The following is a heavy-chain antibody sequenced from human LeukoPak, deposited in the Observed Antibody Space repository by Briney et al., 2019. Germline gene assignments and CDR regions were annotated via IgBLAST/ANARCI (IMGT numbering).Heavy chain of an antibody. CDR2: IKQDGSEK. CDR3: ARDKYYGSGSETYYYYYMDV. D-gene: IGHD3-10*01. Sequence: QPGGSLRLSCAASGFTFSSYWMSWVRQAPGKGLEWVANIKQDGSEKYYVDSVKGRFTISRDNAKNSLYLQMNSLRAEDTAVYYCARDKYYGSGSETYYYYYMDVWGKGTTVTVSS. J-gene: IGHJ6*03. CDR1: GFTFSSYW. V-gene: IGHV3-7*01.